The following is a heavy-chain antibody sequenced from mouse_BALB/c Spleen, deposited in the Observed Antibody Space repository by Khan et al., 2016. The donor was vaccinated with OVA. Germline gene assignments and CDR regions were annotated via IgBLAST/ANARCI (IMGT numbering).Heavy chain of an antibody. CDR2: ISSDSSTI. Sequence: DVMLVESGGGLVQSGGSRKLSCAASGFTFTSYGMHWIRQAPEKGLEWVAYISSDSSTIYYADTVKGRFTISRDNPKNTLFLQMTSLRSGDTAMYFCATSYFYGYYFDYWGQGTTLTVSS. D-gene: IGHD1-1*01. J-gene: IGHJ2*01. CDR1: GFTFTSYG. CDR3: ATSYFYGYYFDY. V-gene: IGHV5-17*02.